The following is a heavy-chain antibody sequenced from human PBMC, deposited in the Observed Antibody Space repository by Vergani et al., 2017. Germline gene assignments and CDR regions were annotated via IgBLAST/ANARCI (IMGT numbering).Heavy chain of an antibody. Sequence: EVQLVESGGGVVRPGGSLRLSCAASGFTFDDYGMAWVRQAPGKGLEWVSEISGNGGSTFYAASVKGRFTISRDKSNNMLYLQMNNLRAEDTAVYYCASLSSIIQLWPNAFDVWGPGTVVTVSS. J-gene: IGHJ3*01. CDR3: ASLSSIIQLWPNAFDV. CDR2: ISGNGGST. V-gene: IGHV3-23*04. D-gene: IGHD3-16*02. CDR1: GFTFDDYG.